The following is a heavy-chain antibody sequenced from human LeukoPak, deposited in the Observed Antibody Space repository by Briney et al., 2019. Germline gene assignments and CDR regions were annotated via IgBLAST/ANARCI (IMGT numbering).Heavy chain of an antibody. D-gene: IGHD4-17*01. Sequence: PGGSLRLSCAASGLTFSSYGMHWVRQAPGKGLEWVAFIRYDGSNKYYAGSVKGRSTISRDNSKNTLYLQMNSLRAEDTAVYYCAKDFYGDYSGSCFDYWGQGTLVTVSS. V-gene: IGHV3-30*02. J-gene: IGHJ4*02. CDR1: GLTFSSYG. CDR2: IRYDGSNK. CDR3: AKDFYGDYSGSCFDY.